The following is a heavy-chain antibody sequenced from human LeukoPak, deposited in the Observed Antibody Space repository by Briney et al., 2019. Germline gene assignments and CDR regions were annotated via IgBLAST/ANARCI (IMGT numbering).Heavy chain of an antibody. CDR2: IYYYGST. CDR1: GGSFSCYY. Sequence: SETLSLTCAVFGGSFSCYYWSWIRQPPGKGLEWVWNIYYYGSTNYNPSLKSRVTISVDTSKYQFSLKLSSVTAADTAVYYCARDYYDSSGYYRAFDYWGQGTLVTVSS. CDR3: ARDYYDSSGYYRAFDY. D-gene: IGHD3-22*01. V-gene: IGHV4-59*01. J-gene: IGHJ4*02.